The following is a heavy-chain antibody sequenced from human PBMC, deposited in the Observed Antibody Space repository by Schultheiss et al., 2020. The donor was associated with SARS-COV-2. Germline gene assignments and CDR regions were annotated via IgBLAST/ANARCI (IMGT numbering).Heavy chain of an antibody. D-gene: IGHD5-12*01. CDR1: GGTFSSYA. CDR2: INPNSGGT. J-gene: IGHJ5*02. Sequence: VKVSCKASGGTFSSYAISWVRQAPGQGLEWMGWINPNSGGTNYAQKFQGRVTMTRDTSISTAYMELSSLRSEDTAVYYCARELGGYDYRWFDPWGQGTLVTVSS. V-gene: IGHV1-2*02. CDR3: ARELGGYDYRWFDP.